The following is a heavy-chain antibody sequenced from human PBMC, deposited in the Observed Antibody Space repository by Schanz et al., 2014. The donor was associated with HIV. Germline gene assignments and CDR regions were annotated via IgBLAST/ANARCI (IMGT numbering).Heavy chain of an antibody. CDR1: GYTFTSYG. V-gene: IGHV1-18*01. J-gene: IGHJ5*02. CDR2: ISPSNGDT. CDR3: ARGEDWPGGASDH. D-gene: IGHD1-26*01. Sequence: QVQLVLSGAEVKRPGASVKVSCKASGYTFTSYGITWVRQAPGQGLAWMGWISPSNGDTKYTHWLQGRVTMTTDTSTNTAYMELRSLKSDDTAVYYCARGEDWPGGASDHWGQGTLVIVS.